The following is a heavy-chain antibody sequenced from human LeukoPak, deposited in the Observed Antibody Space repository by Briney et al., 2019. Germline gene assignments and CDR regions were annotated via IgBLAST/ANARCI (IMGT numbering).Heavy chain of an antibody. J-gene: IGHJ5*02. V-gene: IGHV4-34*01. CDR3: ARLYYGLGPGT. Sequence: PSETLSLTCAVYGGSFSGYYWSWIRQPPGKGLEWIGEINHSGSTNYNPSLKSRVTISVDTSKNQFSLKLSSVTAADTAVYYCARLYYGLGPGTWGQGTLVTVSS. D-gene: IGHD3-10*01. CDR2: INHSGST. CDR1: GGSFSGYY.